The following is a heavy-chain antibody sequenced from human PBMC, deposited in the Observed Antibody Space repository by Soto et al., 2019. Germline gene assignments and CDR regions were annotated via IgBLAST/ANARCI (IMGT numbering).Heavy chain of an antibody. CDR3: ARDTIFGVVIEYGMDV. CDR1: GFTFTSSA. V-gene: IGHV1-58*01. D-gene: IGHD3-3*01. Sequence: SVKVSCKASGFTFTSSAVQWVRQARGQRLEWIGWIVVGSGNTNYAQKFQERVTITRDMSTSTAYMELSSLRSEDTAVYYCARDTIFGVVIEYGMDVWGQGTTVTVSS. CDR2: IVVGSGNT. J-gene: IGHJ6*02.